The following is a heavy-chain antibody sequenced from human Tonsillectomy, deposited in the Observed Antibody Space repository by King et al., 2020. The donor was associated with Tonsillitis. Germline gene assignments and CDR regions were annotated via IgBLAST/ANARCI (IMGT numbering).Heavy chain of an antibody. CDR2: IYSGGSST. Sequence: VQLVESGGGLVQPGGSLRLSCAASGFTFSSYAMSWVRQAPGKGLEWVSVIYSGGSSTYYADSVKGRFTISRDNSKNTLYLQMNSQRAEDTAVYYCASQGAHDYGDYPFDYWGQGTLVTVSS. V-gene: IGHV3-23*03. CDR3: ASQGAHDYGDYPFDY. D-gene: IGHD4-17*01. CDR1: GFTFSSYA. J-gene: IGHJ4*02.